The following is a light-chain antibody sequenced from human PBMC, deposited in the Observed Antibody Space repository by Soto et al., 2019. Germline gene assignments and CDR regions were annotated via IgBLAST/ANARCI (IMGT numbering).Light chain of an antibody. CDR2: EGS. CDR1: SSDVGSYNP. CDR3: CSYAGSSTVV. V-gene: IGLV2-23*01. Sequence: QSALTQPAAVSGSPGQSITIPCTGTSSDVGSYNPVSWYQQHPGKAPKLMISEGSKRPSGVSNRFSGSKSGNTASLTISGLQAEDEADYYCCSYAGSSTVVFGGGTKRTVL. J-gene: IGLJ2*01.